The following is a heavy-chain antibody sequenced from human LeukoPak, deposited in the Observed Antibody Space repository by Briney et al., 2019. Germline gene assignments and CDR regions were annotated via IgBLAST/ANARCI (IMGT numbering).Heavy chain of an antibody. CDR3: ARESPGIAAAGTSYFDY. CDR1: GFTFSSYA. J-gene: IGHJ4*02. CDR2: ISYDGSNK. D-gene: IGHD6-13*01. Sequence: PGRSLRLSCAASGFTFSSYAMHWVRQAPGKGLEWVAVISYDGSNKYYADSVKGRFTISRDNSKNALYLQMNSLRAEDTAVYYCARESPGIAAAGTSYFDYWGQGTLVTVSS. V-gene: IGHV3-30-3*01.